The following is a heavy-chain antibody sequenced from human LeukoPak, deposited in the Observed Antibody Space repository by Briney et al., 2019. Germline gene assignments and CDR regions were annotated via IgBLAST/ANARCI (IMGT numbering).Heavy chain of an antibody. V-gene: IGHV1-18*01. J-gene: IGHJ4*02. D-gene: IGHD3-3*01. CDR3: ARNRYGNSGYYIEY. CDR2: ISPYNGNT. Sequence: GASVKVSCKASGGTFSSYGISWVRQAPGQGLEWMGWISPYNGNTNYTQKLQGRVTMTTDTSTSTAYMELRSLRSDDTAVYYCARNRYGNSGYYIEYWGQGTLVTVSS. CDR1: GGTFSSYG.